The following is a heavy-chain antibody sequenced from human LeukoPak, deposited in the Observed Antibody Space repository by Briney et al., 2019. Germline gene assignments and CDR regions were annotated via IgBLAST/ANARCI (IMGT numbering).Heavy chain of an antibody. D-gene: IGHD5-18*01. V-gene: IGHV3-7*03. CDR2: TNEDGSER. J-gene: IGHJ1*01. Sequence: GGSLRLSCAASGFTFSGYWITWVRQAPGKGLEWVANTNEDGSERQYADSVRGRFTISRDNTQNTVSLQLNTLRVDDTAVYYCARSFSYSYDFAGGPGTLVTVSS. CDR1: GFTFSGYW. CDR3: ARSFSYSYDFA.